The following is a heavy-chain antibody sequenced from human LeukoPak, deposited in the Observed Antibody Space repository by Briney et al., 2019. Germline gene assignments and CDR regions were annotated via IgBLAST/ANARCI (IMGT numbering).Heavy chain of an antibody. J-gene: IGHJ6*02. V-gene: IGHV3-9*01. D-gene: IGHD2-2*01. CDR1: GFTLCDYS. CDR2: ISWIGESL. CDR3: VKDGQGVPVAKYGMDV. Sequence: LRLSCAASGFTLCDYSMHWVRETPGKGLGLVPGISWIGESLAYADSVKGRFTISRDNAKNFLYLQMNSLRSEDTALYYCVKDGQGVPVAKYGMDVWGQGTTVTVSS.